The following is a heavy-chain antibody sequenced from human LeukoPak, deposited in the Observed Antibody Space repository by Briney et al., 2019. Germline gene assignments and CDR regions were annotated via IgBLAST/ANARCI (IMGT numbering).Heavy chain of an antibody. Sequence: GESLRISCKGSGYSFTSYWISWVRQMPGKGLEWMGRIDPSDSYTNYSPSFQGHVTISADKSISTAYLQRSSLKASDTAMYYCASSRYCSGVSCYLYYFDYWGQGTLVTVSS. J-gene: IGHJ4*02. CDR1: GYSFTSYW. CDR2: IDPSDSYT. CDR3: ASSRYCSGVSCYLYYFDY. V-gene: IGHV5-10-1*01. D-gene: IGHD2-15*01.